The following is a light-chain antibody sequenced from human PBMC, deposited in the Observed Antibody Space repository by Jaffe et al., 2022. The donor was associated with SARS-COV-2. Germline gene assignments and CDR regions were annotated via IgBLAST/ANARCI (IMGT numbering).Light chain of an antibody. Sequence: DIQMTQSPSSLSASVGDRVTITCQASQDISDYLNWYQQKPGKAPKLLIYDASNLETGVPSRFSGTGFGTDFTFTISSLQPEDIATYYCQHFDHFPLTFGGGTKVGVK. CDR2: DAS. V-gene: IGKV1-33*01. J-gene: IGKJ4*01. CDR1: QDISDY. CDR3: QHFDHFPLT.